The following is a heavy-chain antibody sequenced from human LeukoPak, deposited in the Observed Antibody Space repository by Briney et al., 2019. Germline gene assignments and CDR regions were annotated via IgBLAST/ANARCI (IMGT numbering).Heavy chain of an antibody. CDR1: GDSISTYY. J-gene: IGHJ4*02. Sequence: SETLSLTCTVSGDSISTYYWSWIRQPPGKGLEWIGYIYYSGSTNYNPSLKSRVTISVDTSKNQFSLKLSSVTAADTAVYYCARVSGYDWESFYDYWGQGTLVTVSS. V-gene: IGHV4-59*01. CDR2: IYYSGST. CDR3: ARVSGYDWESFYDY. D-gene: IGHD5-12*01.